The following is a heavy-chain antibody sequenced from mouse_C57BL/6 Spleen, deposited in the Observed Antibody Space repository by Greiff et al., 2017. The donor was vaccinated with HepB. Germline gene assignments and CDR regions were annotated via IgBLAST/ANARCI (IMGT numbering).Heavy chain of an antibody. Sequence: VQLQQSGAELVKPGASVKMSCKASGYTFTSYWITWVKQRPGQGLEWIGDIYPGSGSTNYNETFKSKATLTVDTSSSTAYMQLSSLTSEDSAVYCCARIRPDYYAMDYWGQGTSVTVSS. CDR3: ARIRPDYYAMDY. V-gene: IGHV1-55*01. CDR1: GYTFTSYW. CDR2: IYPGSGST. J-gene: IGHJ4*01.